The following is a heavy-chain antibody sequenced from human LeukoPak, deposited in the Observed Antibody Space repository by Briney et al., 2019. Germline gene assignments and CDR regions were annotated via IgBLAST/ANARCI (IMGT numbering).Heavy chain of an antibody. D-gene: IGHD6-13*01. Sequence: GGSLRLSCAASGFTFSGYAMAWVRQAPGKGLEWVSSITITGSSPSYADSVKGRFTVSRDNSKNTMYLQMNSLRAEDTAVYFCAKSSSSWSYYFNYWGQGTLVTVSS. CDR1: GFTFSGYA. CDR3: AKSSSSWSYYFNY. V-gene: IGHV3-23*01. CDR2: ITITGSSP. J-gene: IGHJ4*02.